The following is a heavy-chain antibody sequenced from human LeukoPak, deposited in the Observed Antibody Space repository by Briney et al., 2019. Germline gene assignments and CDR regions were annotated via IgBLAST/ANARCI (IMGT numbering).Heavy chain of an antibody. D-gene: IGHD5-12*01. J-gene: IGHJ4*02. V-gene: IGHV4-59*01. CDR1: GGSISSYY. CDR3: ARGDFRAYEKIFDY. Sequence: SETLSLTCTVSGGSISSYYWSWIRQPPGKGLEWIGYIYYSGSTNYNPSLKSRVTISVDTSKNQFSLKLSSVTAADTAVYYCARGDFRAYEKIFDYGARETLVPVSS. CDR2: IYYSGST.